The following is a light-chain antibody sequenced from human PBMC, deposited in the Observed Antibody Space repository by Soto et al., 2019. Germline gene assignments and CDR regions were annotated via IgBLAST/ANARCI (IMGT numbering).Light chain of an antibody. V-gene: IGLV2-14*03. CDR2: DVS. CDR1: SSDVGGY. CDR3: SSYTSISTV. Sequence: QSVLTQPASVSGSPGQSITISCTGTSSDVGGYVSWYQHHPGKAPKLMIYDVSNRPPGVSNRFSGSKSGDTASLSISGLQAEDEADYYCSSYTSISTVFGGGTKLTVL. J-gene: IGLJ2*01.